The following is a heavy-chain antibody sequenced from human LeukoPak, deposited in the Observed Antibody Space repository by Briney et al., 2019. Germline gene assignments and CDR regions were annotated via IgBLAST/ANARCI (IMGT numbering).Heavy chain of an antibody. CDR1: GGSFSGYY. Sequence: SETLSLTCAVYGGSFSGYYWSWIRQPPGKGLEWIGYIYYSGSTNYNPSLKSRVTISVDTSKNQFSLKLSSVTAADTAVYYCARARRSRYFDLWGRGTLVTVSS. J-gene: IGHJ2*01. V-gene: IGHV4-59*01. CDR3: ARARRSRYFDL. CDR2: IYYSGST. D-gene: IGHD5/OR15-5a*01.